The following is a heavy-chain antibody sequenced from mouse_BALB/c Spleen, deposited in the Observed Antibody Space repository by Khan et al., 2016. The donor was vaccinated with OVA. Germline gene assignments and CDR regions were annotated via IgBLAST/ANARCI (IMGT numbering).Heavy chain of an antibody. Sequence: EVELVESGPGLVKPSQSLPLTCTVTGYSITSGYAWNWIRQFPGNKLEWMGYISYSGGTSYNPSLKSRISITRDTSKNQFFLQLNSVTTEDTATYYCARGNYYGYYFDYWGQGTTLTVSS. V-gene: IGHV3-2*02. CDR2: ISYSGGT. CDR3: ARGNYYGYYFDY. J-gene: IGHJ2*01. CDR1: GYSITSGYA. D-gene: IGHD1-1*01.